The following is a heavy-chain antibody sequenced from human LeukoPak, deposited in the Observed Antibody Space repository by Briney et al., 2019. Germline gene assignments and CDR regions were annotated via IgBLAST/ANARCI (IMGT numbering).Heavy chain of an antibody. CDR1: GFTFSSYS. V-gene: IGHV3-48*01. J-gene: IGHJ4*02. CDR2: ISSSSSTI. D-gene: IGHD1-1*01. CDR3: ARGSVWNYPDY. Sequence: QPGGSLRLSCAASGFTFSSYSMTWVRQAPGKGLEWVSYISSSSSTIYYADSVKGRFTISRDNAKNSLYLQMNSLRAEDTAVYYCARGSVWNYPDYWGQGTLVTVSS.